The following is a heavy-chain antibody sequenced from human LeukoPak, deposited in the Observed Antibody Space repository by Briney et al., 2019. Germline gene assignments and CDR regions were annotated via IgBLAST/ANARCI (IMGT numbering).Heavy chain of an antibody. CDR2: MRYDGSNK. D-gene: IGHD2-8*01. J-gene: IGHJ4*02. CDR1: GFTFSSYG. CDR3: AKVAKRGVHFPY. Sequence: GGSLRLSCAASGFTFSSYGMHWARQAPGKGLEWVAFMRYDGSNKYYADSVKGRFTISRDNSKNTLYLRMNSLRAEDTAVYYCAKVAKRGVHFPYWGQGTPVTVFS. V-gene: IGHV3-30*02.